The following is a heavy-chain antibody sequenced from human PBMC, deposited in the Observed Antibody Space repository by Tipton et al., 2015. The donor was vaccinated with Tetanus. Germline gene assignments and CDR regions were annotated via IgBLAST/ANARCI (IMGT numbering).Heavy chain of an antibody. J-gene: IGHJ6*02. Sequence: SLRLSCAASGFTFDDYAMHWVRQAPGKGLEWVSGISWNSGSIGYADSVKGRFTISRDNAKNSLYLQMSSLRAEDTALYYCAKDIVRRVTGTPHYYYYYGMDVWGQGTTVTVSS. CDR3: AKDIVRRVTGTPHYYYYYGMDV. CDR1: GFTFDDYA. CDR2: ISWNSGSI. D-gene: IGHD1-20*01. V-gene: IGHV3-9*01.